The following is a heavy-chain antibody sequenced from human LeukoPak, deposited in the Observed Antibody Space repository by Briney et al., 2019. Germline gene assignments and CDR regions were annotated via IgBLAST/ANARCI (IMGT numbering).Heavy chain of an antibody. D-gene: IGHD1-1*01. CDR2: IYHSGST. Sequence: SETLSLTCTVSTYSISSGYHWGWIRQPPGKGLEWIGSIYHSGSTYYKSSLKSRVTISVDTSKNQFSLKLTSVTAADTAVYYCARDRGTWNDDGFDYWGQGTLVTVSS. CDR1: TYSISSGYH. CDR3: ARDRGTWNDDGFDY. J-gene: IGHJ4*02. V-gene: IGHV4-38-2*02.